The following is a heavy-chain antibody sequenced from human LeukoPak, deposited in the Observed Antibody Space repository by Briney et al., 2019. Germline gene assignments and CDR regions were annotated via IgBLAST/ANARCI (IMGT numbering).Heavy chain of an antibody. CDR1: GGSFSGYY. Sequence: SETLSLTCAVYGGSFSGYYWSWTRQPPGKGLEWIGEINHSGSTNYNPSLKSRVTISVDTSKNQFSLKLSSVTAADTAVYYCARGRDIVVVPALYYFDYWGQGTLVTVSS. V-gene: IGHV4-34*01. CDR3: ARGRDIVVVPALYYFDY. CDR2: INHSGST. D-gene: IGHD2-2*01. J-gene: IGHJ4*02.